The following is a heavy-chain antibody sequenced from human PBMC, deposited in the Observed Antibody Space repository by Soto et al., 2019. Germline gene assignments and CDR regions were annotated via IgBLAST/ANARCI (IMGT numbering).Heavy chain of an antibody. CDR1: GGTFSSYA. J-gene: IGHJ6*02. V-gene: IGHV1-69*13. CDR3: ARSRCGSSTSCYIGGMDV. D-gene: IGHD2-2*02. Sequence: GASVKVSCKASGGTFSSYAISWVRQAPGQGLEWMGGIIPIFGTANYAQKFQGRVTITADESTSTAYMELSSLRSEDTAVYYCARSRCGSSTSCYIGGMDVWGQGTTVTVS. CDR2: IIPIFGTA.